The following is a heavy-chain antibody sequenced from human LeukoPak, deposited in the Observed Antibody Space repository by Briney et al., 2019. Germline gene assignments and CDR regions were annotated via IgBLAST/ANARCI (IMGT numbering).Heavy chain of an antibody. V-gene: IGHV4-34*01. CDR2: ISHSGST. Sequence: PSETLSLTCAVYGGSFSGYYWSRIRQPPGTGLEWIGEISHSGSTNYNPSLKSRVTISVDMSKNQFSLKLSSVTAADTAVYYCARGSGSYSYEDYWGQGTLVTVSS. CDR3: ARGSGSYSYEDY. D-gene: IGHD1-26*01. J-gene: IGHJ4*02. CDR1: GGSFSGYY.